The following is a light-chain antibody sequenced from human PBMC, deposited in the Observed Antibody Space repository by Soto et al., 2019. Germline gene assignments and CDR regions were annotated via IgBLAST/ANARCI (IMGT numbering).Light chain of an antibody. V-gene: IGKV1-9*01. CDR2: AAS. CDR3: PHLDSYST. Sequence: DIQLTQSPSFLSASVGDRVTITCRASQGISSYLAWYQQKPGKAPKILIYAASTLQSGVPSRFSGSGSGTAFTLTISSLQPEDFATYYCPHLDSYSTFGQGTRLEIK. J-gene: IGKJ5*01. CDR1: QGISSY.